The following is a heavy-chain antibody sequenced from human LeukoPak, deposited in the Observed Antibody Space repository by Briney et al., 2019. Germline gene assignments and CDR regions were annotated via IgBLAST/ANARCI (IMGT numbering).Heavy chain of an antibody. CDR3: ARDGIEAIDS. V-gene: IGHV4-61*02. CDR1: GASISSGGNF. J-gene: IGHJ4*02. Sequence: PSQTLPLTCTVSGASISSGGNFWTWIRQPAGKGLEWIGRIYTSGSTNYNPSLKSRVTISADTSKKQFYLKLNSVTAADTAVYYCARDGIEAIDSWGQGTLVIVSS. CDR2: IYTSGST. D-gene: IGHD1-26*01.